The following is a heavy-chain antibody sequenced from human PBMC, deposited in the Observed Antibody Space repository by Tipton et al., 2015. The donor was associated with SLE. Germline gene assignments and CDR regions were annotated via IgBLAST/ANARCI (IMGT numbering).Heavy chain of an antibody. V-gene: IGHV4-59*01. CDR3: AGDRAGPGGAFDI. Sequence: TLYLTCTVSGGSISSYYWSWIRQPPGKGLEWIGYIYYSGSTNYNPSLKSRVTISVDTSKNQFSLKLSSVTAADPAVYYCAGDRAGPGGAFDIWGQGPMVTVSS. CDR1: GGSISSYY. J-gene: IGHJ3*02. D-gene: IGHD3-10*01. CDR2: IYYSGST.